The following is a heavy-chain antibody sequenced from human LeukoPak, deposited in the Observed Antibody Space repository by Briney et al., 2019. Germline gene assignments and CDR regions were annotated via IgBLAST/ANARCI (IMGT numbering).Heavy chain of an antibody. D-gene: IGHD3-10*01. Sequence: PSQTLSLTCTVSGGSIRSGDYYWSWIRQPPGKGLEWIGYISYSGSTYYNPSLKSRVTISIDTSKNQFSLKLNSVTAADTAVYYCARDKVGAMVRPYYYDMDVWGQGTTVTVSS. V-gene: IGHV4-30-4*01. CDR3: ARDKVGAMVRPYYYDMDV. CDR1: GGSIRSGDYY. CDR2: ISYSGST. J-gene: IGHJ6*02.